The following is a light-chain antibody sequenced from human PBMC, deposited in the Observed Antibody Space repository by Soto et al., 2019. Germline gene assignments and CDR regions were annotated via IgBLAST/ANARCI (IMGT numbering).Light chain of an antibody. V-gene: IGKV3-20*01. Sequence: IVLTQSPGTLSLSPGERATLSCRASQSVSSNYLAWYQQRPGQAPRLLIFGASSRATGIPDRFSGSGSGTDFTLTISRLEPEDFAVYYCQQYGRSPLTFGQGTKVEIK. J-gene: IGKJ1*01. CDR2: GAS. CDR1: QSVSSNY. CDR3: QQYGRSPLT.